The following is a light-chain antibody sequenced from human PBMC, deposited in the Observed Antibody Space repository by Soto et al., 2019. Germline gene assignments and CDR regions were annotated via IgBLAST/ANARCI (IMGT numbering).Light chain of an antibody. V-gene: IGLV2-14*01. Sequence: QSVLTQPASVSGSPGQSVTISCTGATSDVGGYNYVSWYQQHPGKAPKLLIYDVSNRPSGVSNRFSASKSGNTASLTISGLQAEDEADYYCSSYTSRGTYVFGTGNKVTVL. CDR1: TSDVGGYNY. CDR2: DVS. CDR3: SSYTSRGTYV. J-gene: IGLJ1*01.